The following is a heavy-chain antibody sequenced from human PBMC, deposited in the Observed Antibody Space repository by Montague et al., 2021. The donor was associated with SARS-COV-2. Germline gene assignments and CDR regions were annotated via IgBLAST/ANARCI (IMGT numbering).Heavy chain of an antibody. D-gene: IGHD4-17*01. J-gene: IGHJ6*02. CDR3: AGDRTADYYEDYETAGYSYYFGMDV. V-gene: IGHV4-61*08. CDR1: GGSVNSGGYY. Sequence: SETLSLTCTVSGGSVNSGGYYWSWIRQPPGKGLEWIGNIYYSGTTNYNPSLQIRVTISVDTSKNQFSLKLSTVTAADTAVYYCAGDRTADYYEDYETAGYSYYFGMDVWGQGTTVTVSS. CDR2: IYYSGTT.